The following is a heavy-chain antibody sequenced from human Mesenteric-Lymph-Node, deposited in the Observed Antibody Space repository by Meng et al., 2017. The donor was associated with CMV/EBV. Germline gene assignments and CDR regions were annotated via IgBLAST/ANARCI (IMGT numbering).Heavy chain of an antibody. CDR1: GFTFSSYG. V-gene: IGHV3-33*01. J-gene: IGHJ4*02. CDR2: IWYDGSNK. Sequence: GESLKISCAASGFTFSSYGMHWVRQAPGKGLEWVAVIWYDGSNKYYADSVKGRFTISRDNSKNTLYLQMNSLRAEDTAVYYCVRLNTLTPFDYWGQGTLVTVSS. D-gene: IGHD3-9*01. CDR3: VRLNTLTPFDY.